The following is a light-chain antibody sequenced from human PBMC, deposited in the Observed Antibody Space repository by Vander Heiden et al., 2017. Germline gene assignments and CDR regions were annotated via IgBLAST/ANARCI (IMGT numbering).Light chain of an antibody. Sequence: SALTQPAPVSWSPGPSITISCSGSSITIGIYYLVSWYQQRPRKASNLMIYEVSKRPSGVSNRFSGSESGNTASLTISGLRAEDEADDYCCSYAGSSTVYWVFGGGTKLTVL. J-gene: IGLJ3*02. CDR3: CSYAGSSTVYWV. CDR2: EVS. CDR1: SITIGIYYL. V-gene: IGLV2-23*02.